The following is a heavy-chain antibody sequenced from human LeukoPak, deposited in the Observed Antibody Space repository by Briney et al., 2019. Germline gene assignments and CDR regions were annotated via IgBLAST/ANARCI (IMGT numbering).Heavy chain of an antibody. V-gene: IGHV3-30*18. CDR1: GFTFSSYG. J-gene: IGHJ4*02. Sequence: GGSLRLSCAASGFTFSSYGMHWVRQAPGKGLEWVAVISYDGSNKYYADSVKGRFTISRDNSKNTLYLQMNSLRAEDTAVYYCAKDFQQEKYSSSWSLFDYWGQGTLVTVSS. D-gene: IGHD6-13*01. CDR2: ISYDGSNK. CDR3: AKDFQQEKYSSSWSLFDY.